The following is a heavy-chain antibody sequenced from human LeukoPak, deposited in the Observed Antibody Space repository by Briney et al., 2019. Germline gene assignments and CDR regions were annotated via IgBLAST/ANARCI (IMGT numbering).Heavy chain of an antibody. J-gene: IGHJ3*02. Sequence: TGGSLRLSCAASGFTFDDYGMSWVRQVPGKGLEWVSGINWNGGGTAYADSVKGRFTISRDNAKNSLYLQMNSLRAEDTAVYYCARHSSTWYSAFDIWGQGTMVTVSS. CDR1: GFTFDDYG. V-gene: IGHV3-20*04. CDR3: ARHSSTWYSAFDI. CDR2: INWNGGGT. D-gene: IGHD6-13*01.